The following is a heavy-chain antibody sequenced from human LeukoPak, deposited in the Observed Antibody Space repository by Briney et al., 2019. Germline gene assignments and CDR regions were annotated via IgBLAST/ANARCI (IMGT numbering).Heavy chain of an antibody. CDR3: ARLGYDSSGYSPPFDY. J-gene: IGHJ4*02. V-gene: IGHV4-59*01. CDR2: IYYSGSS. CDR1: GGSISGYH. D-gene: IGHD3-22*01. Sequence: SETLSLTCNVSGGSISGYHWSWIRQPPGKGLEWLGYIYYSGSSNYNPSLKSRVTISADTSKNQFSLKLSSVTAADTAVYYCARLGYDSSGYSPPFDYWGQGTLVTVSS.